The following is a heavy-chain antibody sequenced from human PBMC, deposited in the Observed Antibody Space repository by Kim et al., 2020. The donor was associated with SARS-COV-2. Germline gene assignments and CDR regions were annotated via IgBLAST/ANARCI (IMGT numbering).Heavy chain of an antibody. CDR1: GFTVSSNY. V-gene: IGHV3-53*04. Sequence: GGSLRLSCAASGFTVSSNYMSWVRQAPGKGLEWVSVIYSGGSTYYADSVKGRFTISRHNSKNTLYLQMNSLRAEDTAVYYCARDRRYSSSSPPNYYYGMDVWGQGTTVTVSS. J-gene: IGHJ6*02. CDR2: IYSGGST. CDR3: ARDRRYSSSSPPNYYYGMDV. D-gene: IGHD6-13*01.